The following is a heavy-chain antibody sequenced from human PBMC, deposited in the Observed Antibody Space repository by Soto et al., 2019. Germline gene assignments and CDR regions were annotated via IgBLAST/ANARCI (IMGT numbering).Heavy chain of an antibody. CDR3: ARTPLTIVVVPAAPLAWFDP. CDR2: IIPIFGTA. D-gene: IGHD2-2*01. CDR1: GGTFSSYA. V-gene: IGHV1-69*06. Sequence: SVKVSCKASGGTFSSYAISWVRQAPGQGLEWMGGIIPIFGTANYAQKFQGRVTITADKSTSTAYMELSSLRSEDTAVYYCARTPLTIVVVPAAPLAWFDPWGQGTLVTVSS. J-gene: IGHJ5*02.